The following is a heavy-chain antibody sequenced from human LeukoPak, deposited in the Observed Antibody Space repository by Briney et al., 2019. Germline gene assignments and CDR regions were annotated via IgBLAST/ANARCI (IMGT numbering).Heavy chain of an antibody. CDR1: GFAFSSYW. J-gene: IGHJ4*02. V-gene: IGHV3-7*01. CDR3: ARRYSYAQGYFDY. D-gene: IGHD5-18*01. CDR2: IKQDGSEE. Sequence: PGGSLRLSCAASGFAFSSYWMSWVRQAPGKGLEWVANIKQDGSEEYYVNSVKGRFTISRDNAKNSLYLQMNSLRAEDTAVYYCARRYSYAQGYFDYWGQGTLVTVSS.